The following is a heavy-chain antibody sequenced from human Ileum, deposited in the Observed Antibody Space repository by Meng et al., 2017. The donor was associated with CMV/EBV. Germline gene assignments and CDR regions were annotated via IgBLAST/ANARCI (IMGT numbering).Heavy chain of an antibody. CDR3: ARGVVVPAVDPYYFDY. CDR2: IYYSGSA. CDR1: GSISSSSSY. V-gene: IGHV4-31*02. D-gene: IGHD2-2*01. J-gene: IGHJ4*02. Sequence: GSISSSSSYWSWIRPHPGKGLEWIGYIYYSGSAYYNPSLKSRVSISVDTSKKQFSLKLSSVTAADTAVYYCARGVVVPAVDPYYFDYWGQGTLVTVSS.